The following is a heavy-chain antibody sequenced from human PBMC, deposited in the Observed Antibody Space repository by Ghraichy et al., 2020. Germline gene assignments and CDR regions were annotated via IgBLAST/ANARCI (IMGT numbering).Heavy chain of an antibody. D-gene: IGHD4-17*01. CDR1: GFTFSSYW. CDR3: ARDNDYGDYRPDAFDI. CDR2: IKQDGSEK. V-gene: IGHV3-7*03. J-gene: IGHJ3*02. Sequence: GGSLRLSCAASGFTFSSYWMSWVRQAPGKGLEWVANIKQDGSEKYYVDSVKGRFTISRDNAKNSLYLQMNSLRAEDTAVYYCARDNDYGDYRPDAFDIWGQGTMVTVSS.